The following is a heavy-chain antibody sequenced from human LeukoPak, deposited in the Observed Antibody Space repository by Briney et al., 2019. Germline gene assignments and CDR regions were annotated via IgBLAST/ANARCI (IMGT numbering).Heavy chain of an antibody. D-gene: IGHD3-16*01. CDR2: IIPIFGTA. CDR3: ARDGGVGGGGFDY. J-gene: IGHJ4*02. V-gene: IGHV1-69*01. Sequence: SVTVSCKASGGTFSSYAISWVRQAPGQGLEWMGGIIPIFGTANYAQKFQGRVTITADESTSTAYMELSSLTYEEPAGCYCARDGGVGGGGFDYWGQGTLVTVSS. CDR1: GGTFSSYA.